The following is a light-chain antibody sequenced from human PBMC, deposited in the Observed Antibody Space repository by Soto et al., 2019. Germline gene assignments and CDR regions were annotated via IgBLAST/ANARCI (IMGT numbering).Light chain of an antibody. J-gene: IGKJ4*01. V-gene: IGKV1-5*01. CDR3: QQYYTSSPLT. CDR2: DVS. CDR1: QSVSDR. Sequence: DIQMTQSPSTLFASVGDRVSITCRASQSVSDRLAWYQQKPGKAPNVLIYDVSTLESGVPSRFSGRGFGTEFILTISSLQPDDFATYYCQQYYTSSPLTFGGGTKVDIK.